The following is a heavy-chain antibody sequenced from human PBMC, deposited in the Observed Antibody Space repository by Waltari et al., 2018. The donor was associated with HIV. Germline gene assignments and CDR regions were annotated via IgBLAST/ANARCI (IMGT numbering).Heavy chain of an antibody. V-gene: IGHV3-23*04. Sequence: EVQLVECGGGLVQPGGSLRLAGAASGFTFSRYAMSWVRQAPGKGLEWVSGISASGGSTYYADSVKGRFTISRDNSKTTLYLQMNSLRAEDTAVYSCTIFGPLEDFGPWGQGTLVTVSS. CDR3: TIFGPLEDFGP. CDR2: ISASGGST. J-gene: IGHJ5*02. CDR1: GFTFSRYA. D-gene: IGHD3-3*01.